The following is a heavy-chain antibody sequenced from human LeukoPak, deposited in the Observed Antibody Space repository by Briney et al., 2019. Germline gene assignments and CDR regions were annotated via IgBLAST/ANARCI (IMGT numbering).Heavy chain of an antibody. CDR2: INHSGST. J-gene: IGHJ4*02. D-gene: IGHD3-3*01. V-gene: IGHV4-34*01. CDR3: ARGRGYDFWSGYYHPFDY. Sequence: SETLSLTCAVYGGSFSGYYWSWIRQPPGKGLEWIGEINHSGSTNYNPSLKSRVTTSVDTSKNQFSLKLSSVTAADTAVYYCARGRGYDFWSGYYHPFDYWGQGTLVTVSS. CDR1: GGSFSGYY.